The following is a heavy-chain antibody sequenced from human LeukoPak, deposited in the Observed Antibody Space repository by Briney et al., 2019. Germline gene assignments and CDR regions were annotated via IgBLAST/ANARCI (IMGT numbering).Heavy chain of an antibody. V-gene: IGHV4-59*01. CDR1: GVSIRLYY. D-gene: IGHD4-23*01. Sequence: SETLSLTCTVSGVSIRLYYWSWIRQPPGKGLEWIGYIYYSGSTNYNPSLKSRVTISVDTSKNQFSLKLSSVTAADTAVYYCARDSHPDYGGTISLDAFDIWGQGTMVTVSS. CDR3: ARDSHPDYGGTISLDAFDI. J-gene: IGHJ3*02. CDR2: IYYSGST.